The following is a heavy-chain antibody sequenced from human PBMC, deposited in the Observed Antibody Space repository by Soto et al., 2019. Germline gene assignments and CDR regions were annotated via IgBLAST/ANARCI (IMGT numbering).Heavy chain of an antibody. V-gene: IGHV3-23*01. J-gene: IGHJ4*02. D-gene: IGHD2-15*01. CDR3: AKEGPRVVVVVAATLGY. Sequence: EVQLLESGGGLVQPGGSLRLSCAASGFTFSSYAMSWVRQAPGKGLEWVSAISGSGGSTYYADSVKGRFTISRDNSKNTLYLQMNSLRAEDTAVYYCAKEGPRVVVVVAATLGYWGQGTLVTVSS. CDR1: GFTFSSYA. CDR2: ISGSGGST.